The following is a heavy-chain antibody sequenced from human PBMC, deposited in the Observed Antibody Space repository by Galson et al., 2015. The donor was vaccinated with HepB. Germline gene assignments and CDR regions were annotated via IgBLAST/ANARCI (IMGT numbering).Heavy chain of an antibody. CDR2: ISYDGNDK. CDR3: AKSSSTNWYGLPPDC. CDR1: GFTFSSYG. V-gene: IGHV3-30*18. D-gene: IGHD2-8*01. J-gene: IGHJ4*02. Sequence: SLRLSCAASGFTFSSYGMHWVRQAPGKGLEWVAVISYDGNDKYYVDSVKGRFTISRDNSKNALYLQLNSLRVEDTAVYYCAKSSSTNWYGLPPDCWGQGTLVTVSS.